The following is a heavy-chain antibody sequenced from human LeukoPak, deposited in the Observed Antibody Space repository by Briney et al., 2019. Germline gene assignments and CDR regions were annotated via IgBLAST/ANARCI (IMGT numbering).Heavy chain of an antibody. J-gene: IGHJ4*02. CDR2: IIPILGIA. Sequence: SVKVSCKASGYTFTSYGISWVRQAPGQGLEWMGRIIPILGIANYAQKFQGRVTITADKSTSTAYMELSSLRSEDTAVYYCARVGHSSGWYFDYWGQGTLVTVSS. V-gene: IGHV1-69*04. CDR3: ARVGHSSGWYFDY. CDR1: GYTFTSYG. D-gene: IGHD6-19*01.